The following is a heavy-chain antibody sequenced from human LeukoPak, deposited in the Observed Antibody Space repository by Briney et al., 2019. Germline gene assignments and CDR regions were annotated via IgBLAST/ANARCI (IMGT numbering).Heavy chain of an antibody. CDR1: GFTFSSYA. D-gene: IGHD5-12*01. Sequence: PGGSLRLSCAASGFTFSSYAMHWVRQAPGKGLEWVAVISYDGSNKYYADSVKGRFTISRDNSKNTLYLQMNSLRAEDTAVYYCARDGPESGYDGEGFFDYWGQGTLVTVSS. CDR3: ARDGPESGYDGEGFFDY. V-gene: IGHV3-30-3*01. CDR2: ISYDGSNK. J-gene: IGHJ4*02.